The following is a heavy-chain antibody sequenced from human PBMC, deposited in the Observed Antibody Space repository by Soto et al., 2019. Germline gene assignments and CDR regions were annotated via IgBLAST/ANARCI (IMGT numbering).Heavy chain of an antibody. V-gene: IGHV2-5*02. CDR1: GFSLNTTGMG. D-gene: IGHD1-1*01. CDR3: AGWKSEYGLDV. J-gene: IGHJ6*02. CDR2: IYWDEDK. Sequence: QITLKESGPTLVRPTQTLTLTCSFSGFSLNTTGMGVGWIRQPPGKALEWFAFIYWDEDKGYSPSLKTRLTLTTDTSKNEVVLTLTKLDPWDTGTYYCAGWKSEYGLDVWGQGTTVTVSS.